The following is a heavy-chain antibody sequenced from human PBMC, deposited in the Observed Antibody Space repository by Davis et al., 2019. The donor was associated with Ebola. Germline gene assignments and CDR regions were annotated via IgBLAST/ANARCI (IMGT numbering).Heavy chain of an antibody. Sequence: ASVKVSCKASGYTFTSYGISWVRQAPGQGLEWMGWISAYNGNTNYAQKLQGRVTMTTDTSTSTAYMELRSLRSDDTAVYYCARDSNAAMAHYYYYYMDVWGKGTTVTVSS. V-gene: IGHV1-18*04. CDR2: ISAYNGNT. J-gene: IGHJ6*03. CDR3: ARDSNAAMAHYYYYYMDV. D-gene: IGHD5-18*01. CDR1: GYTFTSYG.